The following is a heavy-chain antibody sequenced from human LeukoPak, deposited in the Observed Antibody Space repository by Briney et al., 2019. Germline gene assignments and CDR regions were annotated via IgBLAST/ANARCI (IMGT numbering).Heavy chain of an antibody. CDR3: ARTANFDY. Sequence: GGSLRLSCAASGFTFSSYRMYWVRQAPGKGLVWVSGISSDGSSTNYADSVKGRLTISRDNAKNTLYLQMNSLRAEDTAVYYCARTANFDYWGQGTLVTVSS. CDR2: ISSDGSST. D-gene: IGHD2-21*02. V-gene: IGHV3-74*01. J-gene: IGHJ4*02. CDR1: GFTFSSYR.